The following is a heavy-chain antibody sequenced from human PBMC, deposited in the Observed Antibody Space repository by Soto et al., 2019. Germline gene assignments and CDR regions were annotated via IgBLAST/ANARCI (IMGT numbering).Heavy chain of an antibody. D-gene: IGHD6-19*01. CDR1: GFTFSSYG. Sequence: TGGSLRLSCAASGFTFSSYGMHWVRQAPGKGLEWVAVISYDGSNKYYADSVKGRFTISRDNSKNTLYLQMNSLRAEDTAVYYCAKDQGIAVAGTTENAFDIWGQGTMVTVSS. V-gene: IGHV3-30*18. CDR2: ISYDGSNK. J-gene: IGHJ3*02. CDR3: AKDQGIAVAGTTENAFDI.